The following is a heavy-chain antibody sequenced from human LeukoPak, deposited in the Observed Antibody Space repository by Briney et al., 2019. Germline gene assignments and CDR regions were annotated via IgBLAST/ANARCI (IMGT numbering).Heavy chain of an antibody. J-gene: IGHJ4*02. CDR1: GFTFSNAW. D-gene: IGHD2-2*02. Sequence: PGGSLRLSCAASGFTFSNAWMSWVRQAPGKGLEWVGRIKSKTDGGTTDYAARVKGRFTISRDDSKNTLYLQMNSLKTEDTAVYYCTTAPCSSTSCHKNYWGQGTLVTVSS. V-gene: IGHV3-15*01. CDR2: IKSKTDGGTT. CDR3: TTAPCSSTSCHKNY.